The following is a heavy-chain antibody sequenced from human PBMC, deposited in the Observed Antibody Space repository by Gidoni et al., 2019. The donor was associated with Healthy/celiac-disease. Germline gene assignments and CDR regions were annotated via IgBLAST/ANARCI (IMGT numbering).Heavy chain of an antibody. Sequence: QVQLQQWRAGLLKPSETLSLTCAVYGGSFSGYYWSWIRQPPGKGLEWIGEINHSGSTNYNPALKSRVTISVDTSKNQFSLKLSSVTAADTAVYYCASKGGDPGIAAAGTPYNWFDPWGQGTLVTVSS. CDR3: ASKGGDPGIAAAGTPYNWFDP. V-gene: IGHV4-34*01. J-gene: IGHJ5*02. CDR2: INHSGST. CDR1: GGSFSGYY. D-gene: IGHD6-13*01.